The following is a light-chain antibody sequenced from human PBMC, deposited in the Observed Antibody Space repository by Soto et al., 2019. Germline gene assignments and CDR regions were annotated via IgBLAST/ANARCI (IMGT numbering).Light chain of an antibody. J-gene: IGLJ1*01. Sequence: QSALTQPPSVSAAPGQKVTISCSGSSSNIGNNYVSWYQQLPGTAPKLLIYENNKRPSGIPDRFSGSKSGTSATLGITGLQTGDEANYNCGTWDNSLTAYVFGPGTKVTV. V-gene: IGLV1-51*02. CDR2: ENN. CDR1: SSNIGNNY. CDR3: GTWDNSLTAYV.